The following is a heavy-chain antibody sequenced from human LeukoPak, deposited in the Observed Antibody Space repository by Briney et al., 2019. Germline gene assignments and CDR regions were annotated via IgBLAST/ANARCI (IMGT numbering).Heavy chain of an antibody. V-gene: IGHV4-4*07. D-gene: IGHD1-26*01. CDR3: ARGAYYFDY. J-gene: IGHJ4*02. Sequence: PSETLFLTCTVYGCPISSYYWSWIRQPAGKGLEWIGRIYTSGSTNSNPSRKSQVTLSVDTSHNQFSLKLTAVTAPDTAVYYWARGAYYFDYWGQGTLVTVSS. CDR2: IYTSGST. CDR1: GCPISSYY.